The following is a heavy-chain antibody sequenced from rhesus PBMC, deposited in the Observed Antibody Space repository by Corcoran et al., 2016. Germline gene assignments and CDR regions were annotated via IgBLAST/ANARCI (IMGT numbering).Heavy chain of an antibody. CDR3: AKDGIGLVNSYGLDS. CDR1: GFTFSSYG. J-gene: IGHJ6*01. D-gene: IGHD3-3*01. Sequence: EVQLVESGGGLVQPGGSLRLSCAASGFTFSSYGMSWVRQAPGKGLEWLSYIRYGSGSTYYADSMKGRFTISRDNSKNTLSLQMNSLRAEDTAVYYCAKDGIGLVNSYGLDSWGQGVVVTVSS. CDR2: IRYGSGST. V-gene: IGHV3S5*01.